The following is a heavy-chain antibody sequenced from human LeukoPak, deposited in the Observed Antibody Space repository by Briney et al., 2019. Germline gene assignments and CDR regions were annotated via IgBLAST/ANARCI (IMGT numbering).Heavy chain of an antibody. CDR3: ARGPYGSGSYAVDI. Sequence: SETLSLTCTVSDGSISSYYWSWIRQPAGKGLEWIGRIYKSGITNYNPSLKSRVSMSVDTSGNQFSLKLSSVTAADTAVYYCARGPYGSGSYAVDIWGQGTKVTVSS. J-gene: IGHJ3*02. CDR2: IYKSGIT. V-gene: IGHV4-4*07. CDR1: DGSISSYY. D-gene: IGHD3-10*01.